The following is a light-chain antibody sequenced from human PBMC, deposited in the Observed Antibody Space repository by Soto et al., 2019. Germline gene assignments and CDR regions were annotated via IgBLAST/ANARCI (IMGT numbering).Light chain of an antibody. Sequence: EIVMAQSPATLSVSPGERATLSCRASQSVSSTLAWYQQKPGQAPWLLIYGASPRATGVPARFSGSGSRTEFTLTISSLQSEDFAVYYCQQYNNWPLTFGGGTKVEI. V-gene: IGKV3-15*01. CDR1: QSVSST. J-gene: IGKJ4*01. CDR3: QQYNNWPLT. CDR2: GAS.